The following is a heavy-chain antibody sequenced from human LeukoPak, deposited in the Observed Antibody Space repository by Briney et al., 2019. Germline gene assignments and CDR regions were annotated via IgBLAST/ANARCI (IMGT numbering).Heavy chain of an antibody. V-gene: IGHV4-59*01. Sequence: SETLSLTCTVSGGSIGSYHWSWIRQPPGKGLEWIGYIYYSGGTNYNPSLKSRVTISVDTSKNQFSLKLSSVTAADTAVYYCARALRARITGTTASVYGMDVWGQGTTVTVSS. D-gene: IGHD1-20*01. CDR1: GGSIGSYH. J-gene: IGHJ6*02. CDR3: ARALRARITGTTASVYGMDV. CDR2: IYYSGGT.